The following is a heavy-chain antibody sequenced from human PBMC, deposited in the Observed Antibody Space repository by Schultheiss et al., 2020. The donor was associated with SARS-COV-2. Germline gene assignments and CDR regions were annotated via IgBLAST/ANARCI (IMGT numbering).Heavy chain of an antibody. V-gene: IGHV1-2*02. CDR2: INPNSGGT. J-gene: IGHJ6*02. Sequence: GGSLRLSCKGSGYTFTSYGISWVRQAPGQGLEWMGWINPNSGGTNYAQKFQGRVTMTRDTSISTAYMELSRLRSDDTAVYYCARDYGDYGGYYYGMDVWGQGTTVTVSS. CDR3: ARDYGDYGGYYYGMDV. CDR1: GYTFTSYG. D-gene: IGHD4-17*01.